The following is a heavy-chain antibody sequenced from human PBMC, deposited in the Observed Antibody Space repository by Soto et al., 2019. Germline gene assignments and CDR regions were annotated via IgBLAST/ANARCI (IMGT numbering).Heavy chain of an antibody. CDR3: TRSYYDSSGPYYYGMDV. CDR2: IRSKAYGGTT. D-gene: IGHD3-22*01. V-gene: IGHV3-49*03. CDR1: GSTFCDFA. Sequence: SLRHSFTPSGSTFCDFALSRFRQAPGLGLEWVGFIRSKAYGGTTEYAASVKGRFTISRDDSKSIAYLQINSLKTEDTAVYYCTRSYYDSSGPYYYGMDVWGQGT. J-gene: IGHJ6*02.